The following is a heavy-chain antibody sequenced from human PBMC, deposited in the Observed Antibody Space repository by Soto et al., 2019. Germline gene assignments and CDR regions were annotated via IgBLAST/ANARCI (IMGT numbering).Heavy chain of an antibody. CDR2: IYYSGST. CDR1: GGSISSYY. Sequence: SETLSLTCTVSGGSISSYYWSWLRQPPGKGLEWIGYIYYSGSTNYNPSLKSRVTISVDTSKNQFSLKLSSVTAADTAVYYCARSLRQYNYYYYMDVWGKGTTVTVSS. D-gene: IGHD3-16*02. J-gene: IGHJ6*03. CDR3: ARSLRQYNYYYYMDV. V-gene: IGHV4-59*01.